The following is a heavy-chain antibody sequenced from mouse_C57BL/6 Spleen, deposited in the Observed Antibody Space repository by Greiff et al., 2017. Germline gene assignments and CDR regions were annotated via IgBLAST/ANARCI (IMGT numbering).Heavy chain of an antibody. J-gene: IGHJ4*01. Sequence: VQLKQSGPGLVKPSQSLSLTCSVTGYSITSGYYWNWIRQFPGNKLEWMSYISYDGSNNYNPSLKNRISITRDTSKNQFFLKLNSVTTEDTATYYCARDGNYFYYAMDYWGQGTSVTVSS. CDR3: ARDGNYFYYAMDY. CDR2: ISYDGSN. CDR1: GYSITSGYY. D-gene: IGHD2-1*01. V-gene: IGHV3-6*01.